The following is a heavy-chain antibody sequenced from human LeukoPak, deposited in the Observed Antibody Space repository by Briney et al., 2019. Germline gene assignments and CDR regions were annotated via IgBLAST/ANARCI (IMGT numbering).Heavy chain of an antibody. D-gene: IGHD2-8*02. V-gene: IGHV3-21*01. CDR1: GFTFSSYS. CDR2: ISSSSSYI. CDR3: AGGGGWLVVS. J-gene: IGHJ5*02. Sequence: GGSLRLSCAASGFTFSSYSMNWVRQAPGKGLEWVSSISSSSSYIYYADSVKGRFTISRDNVKNSVFLEMNSLRVEDTAVYYCAGGGGWLVVSWGQGTLVTVSS.